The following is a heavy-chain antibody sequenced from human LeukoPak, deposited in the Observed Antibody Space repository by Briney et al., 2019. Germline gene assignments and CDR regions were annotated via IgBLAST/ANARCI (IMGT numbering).Heavy chain of an antibody. Sequence: GGALRLSCAASGFTFSDYYMSWIRQAPGERLEWVSYISSSGSSIYYAHSVKGRSTISRDNDKNSLYLQMNSQRAEDTAVYYCAREAAAPSSLWGQGTLVTVSS. CDR2: ISSSGSSI. CDR1: GFTFSDYY. D-gene: IGHD3-16*02. CDR3: AREAAAPSSL. V-gene: IGHV3-11*01. J-gene: IGHJ1*01.